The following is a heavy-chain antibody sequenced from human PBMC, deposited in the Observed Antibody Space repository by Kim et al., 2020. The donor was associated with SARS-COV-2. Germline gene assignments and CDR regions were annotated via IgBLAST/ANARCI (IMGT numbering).Heavy chain of an antibody. D-gene: IGHD3-3*01. CDR1: GFTFSSYA. CDR3: AKTHHRPYDLYYDFWSGWSSSDY. Sequence: GGSLRLSCAASGFTFSSYAMSWVRQAPGKGLEWVSAISGSGGSTYYADSVKGRFTISRDNSKNTLYLQMNSLRAEDTAVYYCAKTHHRPYDLYYDFWSGWSSSDYWGQGTLVTVSS. V-gene: IGHV3-23*01. J-gene: IGHJ4*02. CDR2: ISGSGGST.